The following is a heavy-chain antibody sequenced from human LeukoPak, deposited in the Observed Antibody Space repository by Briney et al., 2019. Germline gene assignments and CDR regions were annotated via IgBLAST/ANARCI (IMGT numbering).Heavy chain of an antibody. CDR3: ATPPPLCSGTSCYHYGMDV. Sequence: ASVKVSCKVSGYTLTELSMHWVRQAPGKGLEWMGGFDPEDGETIYAQKFQGRVTMTEDTSTDTAYMELSSLRSEDTAVYYCATPPPLCSGTSCYHYGMDVWGQGTTVTVSS. D-gene: IGHD2-2*01. J-gene: IGHJ6*02. CDR1: GYTLTELS. CDR2: FDPEDGET. V-gene: IGHV1-24*01.